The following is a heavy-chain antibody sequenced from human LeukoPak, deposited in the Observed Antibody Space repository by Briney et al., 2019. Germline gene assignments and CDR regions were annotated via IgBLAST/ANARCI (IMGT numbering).Heavy chain of an antibody. V-gene: IGHV3-53*01. J-gene: IGHJ5*02. CDR1: GFTVSSNY. D-gene: IGHD3-10*01. Sequence: PGGSLRLSCAASGFTVSSNYMSWVRQAPGKGLEWVSVIYSGGSTYYADSVKGRFTISRDNSKNTLYLQMNSLRAEDTAVYYCAKAPDYHCSGSYYNNQEIYHLGQGTLVTVSS. CDR2: IYSGGST. CDR3: AKAPDYHCSGSYYNNQEIYH.